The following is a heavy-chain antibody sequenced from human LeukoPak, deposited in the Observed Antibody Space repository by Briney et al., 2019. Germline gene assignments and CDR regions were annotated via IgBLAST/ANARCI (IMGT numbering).Heavy chain of an antibody. V-gene: IGHV7-4-1*02. D-gene: IGHD6-19*01. J-gene: IGHJ6*03. CDR2: MNTNTGNP. CDR3: AREWPAVAAYYYYYMDV. Sequence: AAVKVSCKAFGYTFTNYSINWVRQAPGQGLEWMGWMNTNTGNPTYAQGFTGRFVFSLDTSVSTAYLQISSLKAEDTAVYYCAREWPAVAAYYYYYMDVWGKGTTVTGSS. CDR1: GYTFTNYS.